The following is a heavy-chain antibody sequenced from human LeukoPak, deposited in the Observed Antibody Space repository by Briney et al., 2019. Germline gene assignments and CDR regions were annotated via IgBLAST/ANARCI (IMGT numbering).Heavy chain of an antibody. D-gene: IGHD1-26*01. J-gene: IGHJ4*02. CDR1: GFTFSYFA. Sequence: PGGSLRLSCAASGFTFSYFAMHWVRQAPGKGLEHVSAISSDGTTTHYANSVKGRFTISRDNSKNTLYLQMGSLRADDMAVYYYARSLGATAYWGQGTLVTVSP. CDR3: ARSLGATAY. V-gene: IGHV3-64*01. CDR2: ISSDGTTT.